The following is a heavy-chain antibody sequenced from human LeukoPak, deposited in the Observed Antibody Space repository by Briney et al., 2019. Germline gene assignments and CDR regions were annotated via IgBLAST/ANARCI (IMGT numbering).Heavy chain of an antibody. V-gene: IGHV1-18*01. J-gene: IGHJ4*02. D-gene: IGHD3-10*01. CDR1: GYTFPSYG. CDR3: AKDYGSGEGY. CDR2: ISAYNGNT. Sequence: ASVKVSCRASGYTFPSYGISWVRQAPGQGLEWMGWISAYNGNTNYAQNLQGRVTMTTDTSTTTAYMELRSLRSDDTAVYYCAKDYGSGEGYWGQGTLVTVSS.